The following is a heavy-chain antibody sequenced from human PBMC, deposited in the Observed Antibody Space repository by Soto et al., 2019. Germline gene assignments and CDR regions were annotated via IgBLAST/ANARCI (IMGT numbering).Heavy chain of an antibody. Sequence: QVQLQESGPGLVKPSGTLSLTCAVSGGSISSSNWWSWVRQPPGKGLQWIGETYHSGSTNYIPSLKRRFAISVDKSRNQFSLKLSSVTAADTAVYYCARRWGEGRVDYWGQGTLVTVSS. J-gene: IGHJ4*02. V-gene: IGHV4-4*02. D-gene: IGHD3-10*01. CDR2: TYHSGST. CDR3: ARRWGEGRVDY. CDR1: GGSISSSNW.